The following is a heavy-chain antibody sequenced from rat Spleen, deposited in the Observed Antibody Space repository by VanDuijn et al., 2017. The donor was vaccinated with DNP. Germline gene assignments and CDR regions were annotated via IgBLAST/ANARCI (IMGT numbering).Heavy chain of an antibody. D-gene: IGHD1-2*01. Sequence: EVQLVESGGGLVQPGRSLKLSCAASGFTFSNYDMAWVRQAPTKGLEWVASISPSGGSTYYRDSVKGRFTISKDYAKSTLYLQMDSLRSEDAATYYSAIPQLYDNWFSSWVQGTLVTVSS. CDR1: GFTFSNYD. CDR2: ISPSGGST. CDR3: AIPQLYDNWFSS. J-gene: IGHJ3*01. V-gene: IGHV5-25*01.